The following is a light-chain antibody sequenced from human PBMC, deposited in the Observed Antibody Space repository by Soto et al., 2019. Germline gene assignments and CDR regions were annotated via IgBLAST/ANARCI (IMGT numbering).Light chain of an antibody. V-gene: IGLV2-23*01. CDR2: EGN. CDR3: CSYAGTSPWL. Sequence: QSALTQPASVSGSPGQSITISCIGTTSDGGSYSLVSWYQQHPGKDPKIIIYEGNKRPSGVSNRCSASKSGNTASLTISGLQAADEAEYYCCSYAGTSPWLFGGGTQLTVL. J-gene: IGLJ3*02. CDR1: TSDGGSYSL.